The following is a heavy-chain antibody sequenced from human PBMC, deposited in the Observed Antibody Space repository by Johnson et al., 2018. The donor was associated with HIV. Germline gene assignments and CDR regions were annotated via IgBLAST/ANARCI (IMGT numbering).Heavy chain of an antibody. CDR1: GFTFSSYG. V-gene: IGHV3-15*01. CDR3: TTDMPPWWELLDTERGFSWDAFDI. Sequence: VQLVESGGGVVQPGRSLRLSCAASGFTFSSYGMHWVRQAPGKGLEWVGRIKSKTDGGTTDYAAPVKGRFTISRDDSKNTLYLQMNSLKTEDTAVYYGTTDMPPWWELLDTERGFSWDAFDIWGQGTMVTVSS. J-gene: IGHJ3*02. D-gene: IGHD1-26*01. CDR2: IKSKTDGGTT.